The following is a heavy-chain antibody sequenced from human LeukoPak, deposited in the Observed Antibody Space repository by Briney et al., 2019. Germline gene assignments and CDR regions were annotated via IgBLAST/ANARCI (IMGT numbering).Heavy chain of an antibody. CDR2: INSDGTTT. V-gene: IGHV3-74*01. CDR1: GFTFTNYW. J-gene: IGHJ4*02. CDR3: AFHSNNWYSFNY. D-gene: IGHD6-13*01. Sequence: GGSLRLSCAASGFTFTNYWMHWVRQSPGKGLEWLSRINSDGTTTIYADPVKGRFTISRDNAKNTLYLQVNSLRVDDTAVYFCAFHSNNWYSFNYWGQGTLVTVSA.